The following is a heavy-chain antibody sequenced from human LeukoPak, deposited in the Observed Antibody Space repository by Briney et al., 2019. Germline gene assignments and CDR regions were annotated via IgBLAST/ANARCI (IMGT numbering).Heavy chain of an antibody. J-gene: IGHJ6*03. Sequence: SETPSLTCAVYGGSFSRYYWSWIRQPPGRGLEWIGDIDHGGITNCNPSLKSRVTISVDTSKNQFSLTLRSVTAADTGLYYCAGLQGYSYYYMDVWGRGTPVTVSS. CDR1: GGSFSRYY. V-gene: IGHV4-34*01. CDR3: AGLQGYSYYYMDV. D-gene: IGHD5-24*01. CDR2: IDHGGIT.